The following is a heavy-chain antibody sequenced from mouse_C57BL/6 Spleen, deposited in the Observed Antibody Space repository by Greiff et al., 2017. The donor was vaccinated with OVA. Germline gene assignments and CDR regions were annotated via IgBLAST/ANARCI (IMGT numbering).Heavy chain of an antibody. V-gene: IGHV1-26*01. Sequence: EVKLVESGPELVKPGASVKISCKASGYTFTDYYMNWVKQSHGKSLEWIGDINPNNGGTSYNQKFKGKATLTVDKSSSTAYMELRSLTSEDSAVYYCARGGKDYAMDYWGQGTSVTVSS. CDR1: GYTFTDYY. CDR3: ARGGKDYAMDY. CDR2: INPNNGGT. J-gene: IGHJ4*01.